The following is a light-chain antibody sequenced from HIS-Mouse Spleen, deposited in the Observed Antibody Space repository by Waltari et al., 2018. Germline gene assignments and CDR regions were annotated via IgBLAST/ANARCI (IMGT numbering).Light chain of an antibody. CDR2: DDS. J-gene: IGLJ3*02. V-gene: IGLV3-21*02. Sequence: SYVLTQPPSVSVAPGQTARITCGGNNIGRKSVHWYQQKPGQAPVLVVYDDSDRPSGIPGRFSGSNSGNTATLTISRVEAGDEADYYCQVWDSSSDHPGVFGGGTKLTVL. CDR3: QVWDSSSDHPGV. CDR1: NIGRKS.